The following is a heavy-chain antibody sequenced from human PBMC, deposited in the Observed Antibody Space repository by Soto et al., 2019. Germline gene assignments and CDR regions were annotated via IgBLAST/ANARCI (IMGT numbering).Heavy chain of an antibody. J-gene: IGHJ6*02. Sequence: QVQLVESGGGVVQPGRSLRLSCAASGFTFSSYGMHWVRQAPGKGPEWVAVISYDGSNKCYGGSVKGRFTVSRDNSKNTLYLQMNSLRVEDTAVYYCAKGNAIFGVALPMDVWGQGTTVTVSS. V-gene: IGHV3-30*18. D-gene: IGHD3-3*01. CDR2: ISYDGSNK. CDR3: AKGNAIFGVALPMDV. CDR1: GFTFSSYG.